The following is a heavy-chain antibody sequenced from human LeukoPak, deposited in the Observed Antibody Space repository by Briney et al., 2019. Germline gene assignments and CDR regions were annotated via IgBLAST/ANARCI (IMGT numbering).Heavy chain of an antibody. CDR3: AREEFLHEIDSSGYFVY. D-gene: IGHD3-22*01. V-gene: IGHV4-4*07. CDR2: VYSCGFG. J-gene: IGHJ4*02. CDR1: GVSITGYY. Sequence: SETLSLTCTVSGVSITGYYWNWLRQPAGQGLEWLGRVYSCGFGNYNPSLTSRVTMSVDTSKNQFSLKLTSLTAADTAVYYCAREEFLHEIDSSGYFVYWGQGTLVTVSS.